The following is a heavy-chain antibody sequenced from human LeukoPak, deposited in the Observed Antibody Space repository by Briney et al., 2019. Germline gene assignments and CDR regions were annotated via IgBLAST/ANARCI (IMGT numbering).Heavy chain of an antibody. D-gene: IGHD2-21*01. Sequence: GGSLRLSCVASGFIFDDFGMTWVRHVPGKGLEWVSSIKWNGAVTAFRDSVKGRFTISRDNAKNSLYLQMNSLRAEDAAVYFCAKAPVTSCRGAYCYPFDSWGQGTLVTVSS. CDR3: AKAPVTSCRGAYCYPFDS. CDR2: IKWNGAVT. J-gene: IGHJ4*02. CDR1: GFIFDDFG. V-gene: IGHV3-20*04.